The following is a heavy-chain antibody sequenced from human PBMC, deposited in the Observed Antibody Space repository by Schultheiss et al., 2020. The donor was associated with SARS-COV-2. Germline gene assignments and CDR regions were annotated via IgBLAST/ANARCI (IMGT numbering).Heavy chain of an antibody. V-gene: IGHV3-23*01. J-gene: IGHJ4*02. CDR2: ISGSAGNT. CDR3: ARGFAVGAFDY. CDR1: GFTFSRYA. Sequence: GGSLRLSCSASGFTFSRYAMTWVRQAPGKGLEWVSTISGSAGNTYYADSVKGRFTISRDNAKNSLHLQMNSLRAEDTAVYYCARGFAVGAFDYWGQGTLVTVSS. D-gene: IGHD1-26*01.